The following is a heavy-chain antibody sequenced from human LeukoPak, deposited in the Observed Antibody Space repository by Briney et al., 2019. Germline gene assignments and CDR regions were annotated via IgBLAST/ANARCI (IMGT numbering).Heavy chain of an antibody. D-gene: IGHD3-3*01. J-gene: IGHJ6*02. CDR2: IWYDGSNK. CDR3: AKDTTPSRFLEWFPYYYYYYGMDV. Sequence: GGSLRLSCAASGFTFSSYGMHWVRQAPGKGLEWVAVIWYDGSNKYYADSVKGRFTISRDNSKNTLYLQMNSLRAEDTAVYYCAKDTTPSRFLEWFPYYYYYYGMDVWGQGTTVTVSS. V-gene: IGHV3-30*02. CDR1: GFTFSSYG.